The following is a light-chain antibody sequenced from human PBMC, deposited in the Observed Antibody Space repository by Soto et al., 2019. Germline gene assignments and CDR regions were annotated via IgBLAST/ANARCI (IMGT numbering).Light chain of an antibody. V-gene: IGKV3-15*01. CDR3: QQYINGWT. CDR1: QSVSSN. J-gene: IGKJ1*01. Sequence: EIVMTQSPATLSVSPGERATLSCRASQSVSSNLAWYQQKPGQAPRLLIYGASTRATGIPARFSGSGSGTEFTLTISSLQPDDFATYYCQQYINGWTFGQGTKVEIK. CDR2: GAS.